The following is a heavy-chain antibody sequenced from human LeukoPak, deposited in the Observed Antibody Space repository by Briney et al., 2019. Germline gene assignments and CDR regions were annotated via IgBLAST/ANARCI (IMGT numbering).Heavy chain of an antibody. D-gene: IGHD3-22*01. V-gene: IGHV3-23*01. Sequence: PGGSLRLSCAASGFTFSSYAMSWVRQAPGKGLEWVSAISGSGGSTYYADSVKGRFTISRDNSKNTLYLQMNSLRAEDTAVYYCARDLDYYDSSGYQTYYFDYWGQGTLVTVSS. CDR3: ARDLDYYDSSGYQTYYFDY. CDR2: ISGSGGST. CDR1: GFTFSSYA. J-gene: IGHJ4*02.